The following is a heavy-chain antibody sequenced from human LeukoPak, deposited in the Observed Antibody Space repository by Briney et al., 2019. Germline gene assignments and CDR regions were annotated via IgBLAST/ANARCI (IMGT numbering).Heavy chain of an antibody. Sequence: PGGSLRLSCAASGFTFSSYAMHWVRQAPGKGLEWVAVISYDGSNKYYADSVKGRFTISRDNSKNTLYLQMNSLRAEDTAVYYCAREGVYDILTGYYYGYYYYYGMDVWGQGTTVTVSS. D-gene: IGHD3-9*01. J-gene: IGHJ6*02. CDR2: ISYDGSNK. V-gene: IGHV3-30-3*01. CDR1: GFTFSSYA. CDR3: AREGVYDILTGYYYGYYYYYGMDV.